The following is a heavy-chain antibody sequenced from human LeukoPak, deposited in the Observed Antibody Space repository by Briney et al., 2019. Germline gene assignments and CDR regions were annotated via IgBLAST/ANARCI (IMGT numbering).Heavy chain of an antibody. CDR1: GGSISTSSYY. V-gene: IGHV4-39*07. D-gene: IGHD6-19*01. CDR2: IFYSGST. J-gene: IGHJ4*02. Sequence: SETLSLTCTVSGGSISTSSYYWGWVRQPPGKGLEWIGNIFYSGSTYYSPSLKSRVTISLDTSRNQFSLKLNSVTAADTAVYYCARDSSGWYYFDYWGQGTLVTVSS. CDR3: ARDSSGWYYFDY.